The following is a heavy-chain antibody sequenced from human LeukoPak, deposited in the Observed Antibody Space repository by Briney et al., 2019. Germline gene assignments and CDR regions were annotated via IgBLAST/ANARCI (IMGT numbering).Heavy chain of an antibody. CDR3: ARDRKRGFFAANDHFDY. D-gene: IGHD3-3*01. V-gene: IGHV3-33*01. Sequence: GGSLRLSCAASGFTFSGYGMHWVRQAPGKGLEWVAVIWYDGSNKYYADSVKGRFTISRDNSKNTLYLQMNSLRAEDTAVYYCARDRKRGFFAANDHFDYWGQGTLVTVSS. CDR1: GFTFSGYG. CDR2: IWYDGSNK. J-gene: IGHJ4*02.